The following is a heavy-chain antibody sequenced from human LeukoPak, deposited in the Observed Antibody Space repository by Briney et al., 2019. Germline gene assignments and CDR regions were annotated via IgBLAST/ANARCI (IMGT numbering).Heavy chain of an antibody. J-gene: IGHJ4*02. CDR3: ARSDHFDY. Sequence: GGSLRLSCAASGFTFSSYWRRWVRQARGKGLVWVSRINGDGSRTFYADSVKGRFTIPRDHAKNTLYLQMNSLRAEDTAVYYCARSDHFDYWGQGTLVTVSS. CDR1: GFTFSSYW. V-gene: IGHV3-74*01. CDR2: INGDGSRT.